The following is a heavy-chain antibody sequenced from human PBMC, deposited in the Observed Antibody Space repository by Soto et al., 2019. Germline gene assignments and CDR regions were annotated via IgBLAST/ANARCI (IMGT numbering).Heavy chain of an antibody. CDR3: AGAGCSGGSCYSAYGMDV. Sequence: GGSLRLSCAASGFTFSRYSMNWVRQAPGKGLEWVSAISSSSNNIYYADSVKGRFTISRDNAKNSLYLQMNSLRDEDTAVYYCAGAGCSGGSCYSAYGMDVWGQGTTVTVSS. V-gene: IGHV3-21*01. CDR2: ISSSSNNI. D-gene: IGHD2-15*01. CDR1: GFTFSRYS. J-gene: IGHJ6*02.